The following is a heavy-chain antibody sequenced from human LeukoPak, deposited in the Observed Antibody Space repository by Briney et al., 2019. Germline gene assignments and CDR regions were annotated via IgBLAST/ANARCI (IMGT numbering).Heavy chain of an antibody. CDR2: IYYSGST. CDR3: ARDSIVGATSPFYYYYYMDV. Sequence: PSETLSLTCTVSGGSISSYYWSWIRQPPGKGLEWIGYIYYSGSTNYNPSLKSRVTISVDTSKNQFSLKLSSVTAADTAVYYCARDSIVGATSPFYYYYYMDVWGKGTTVTVSS. V-gene: IGHV4-59*12. D-gene: IGHD1-26*01. J-gene: IGHJ6*03. CDR1: GGSISSYY.